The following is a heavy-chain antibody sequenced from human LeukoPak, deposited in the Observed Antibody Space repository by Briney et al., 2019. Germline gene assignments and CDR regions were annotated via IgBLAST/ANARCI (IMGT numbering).Heavy chain of an antibody. Sequence: SVKVSCKASGGTFSSYAISWVRQAPGQGLEWMGGIIPIFGTANYAQKFQGRVTITADESTSTAYMELSSLRSEDTAVYYCATISPDSSGYYFKDYWGQGTLVTVSS. CDR2: IIPIFGTA. CDR1: GGTFSSYA. D-gene: IGHD3-22*01. CDR3: ATISPDSSGYYFKDY. V-gene: IGHV1-69*13. J-gene: IGHJ4*02.